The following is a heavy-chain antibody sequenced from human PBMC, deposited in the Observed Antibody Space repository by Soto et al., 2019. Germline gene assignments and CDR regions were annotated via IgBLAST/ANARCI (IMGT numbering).Heavy chain of an antibody. CDR2: ISYDGSNK. J-gene: IGHJ6*02. V-gene: IGHV3-30*03. CDR3: EAAEAPTVDV. CDR1: GFTFSSYG. Sequence: QVQLVESGGGVVQPGRSLRLSCAASGFTFSSYGMHWVRQAPGKGLEWVAVISYDGSNKYYADSVKGRFTISRDNSKNTLYLQMNSLRAEDTAVYYCEAAEAPTVDVWGQWTTVTVSS. D-gene: IGHD2-15*01.